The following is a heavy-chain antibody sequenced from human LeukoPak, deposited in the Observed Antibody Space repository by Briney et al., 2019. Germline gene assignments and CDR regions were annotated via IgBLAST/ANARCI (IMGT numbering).Heavy chain of an antibody. D-gene: IGHD6-13*01. CDR2: ISGSGGST. CDR3: AKGAAAGTTRGVDY. Sequence: GGSLRLSCAASGFTFSSYAMSWVRQAPGKGLEWVSAISGSGGSTYYADSVKGRFTISRDKSKNTLYLQMNSLRAEDTAVYYCAKGAAAGTTRGVDYWGQGTLVTVSS. V-gene: IGHV3-23*01. J-gene: IGHJ4*02. CDR1: GFTFSSYA.